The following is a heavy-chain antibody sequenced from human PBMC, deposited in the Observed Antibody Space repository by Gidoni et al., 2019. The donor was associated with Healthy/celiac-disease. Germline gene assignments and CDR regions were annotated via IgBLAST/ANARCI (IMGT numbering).Heavy chain of an antibody. CDR1: GYSISSGYY. V-gene: IGHV4-38-2*01. Sequence: QVQLQESGPGLVKPSETLSLTCAVSGYSISSGYYWGWIRQPPGKGLEWIGSIYHSGSTYYNPSLKSRVTISVDTSKNQFSLKLSSVTAADTAVYYCARGLRNYGSGSHDYWGQGTLVTVSS. D-gene: IGHD3-10*01. J-gene: IGHJ4*02. CDR3: ARGLRNYGSGSHDY. CDR2: IYHSGST.